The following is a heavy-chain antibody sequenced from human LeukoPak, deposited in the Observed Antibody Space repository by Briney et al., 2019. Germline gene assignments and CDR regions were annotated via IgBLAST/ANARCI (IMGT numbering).Heavy chain of an antibody. J-gene: IGHJ4*02. CDR3: ARLAVAGTERQFDY. CDR2: ISSSSSYI. D-gene: IGHD6-19*01. CDR1: GFTFSSYS. V-gene: IGHV3-21*01. Sequence: GGSLRLSCAASGFTFSSYSMNWVRQAPGKGLECVSSISSSSSYIYYADSVKGRFTISRDNAKNSLYPQMNSLRAEDTAVYYCARLAVAGTERQFDYWGQGTLVTVSS.